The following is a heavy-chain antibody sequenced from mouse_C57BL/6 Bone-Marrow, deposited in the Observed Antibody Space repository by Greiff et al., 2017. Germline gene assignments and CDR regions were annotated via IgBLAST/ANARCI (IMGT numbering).Heavy chain of an antibody. V-gene: IGHV1-69*01. CDR1: GYTFTSYW. J-gene: IGHJ1*03. CDR3: ARGGGNWYFDV. CDR2: IDPSDSYT. Sequence: QVQLQQPGAELVMPGASVKLSCKASGYTFTSYWMHWVKQRPGQGLEWIGEIDPSDSYTNYNQKFQGKSTLTVDKSSSTAYMQLSSLTSEDSAVYYCARGGGNWYFDVWGTGTTVTVSS.